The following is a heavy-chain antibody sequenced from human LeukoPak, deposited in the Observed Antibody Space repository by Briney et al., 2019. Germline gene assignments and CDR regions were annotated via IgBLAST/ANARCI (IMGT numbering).Heavy chain of an antibody. D-gene: IGHD4-23*01. Sequence: TGGSLRLSCAASGFTFSSYGMHWVRQAPGKGLDWVAVIWYDGSNKYYADSVKGRFTISRDNSKNTLYLQMNSLRAEDTAVYYCARAVVDYGGNYYLDYWGQGTLVTVSS. CDR3: ARAVVDYGGNYYLDY. CDR2: IWYDGSNK. V-gene: IGHV3-33*01. CDR1: GFTFSSYG. J-gene: IGHJ4*02.